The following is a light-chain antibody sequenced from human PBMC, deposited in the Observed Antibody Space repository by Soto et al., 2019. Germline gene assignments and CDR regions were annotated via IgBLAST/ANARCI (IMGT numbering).Light chain of an antibody. CDR1: PSISSW. Sequence: DIQMTPSPSTLSASVGDRVTITCRASPSISSWLAWYQQKPGKAPKLLIYEASGLESGVPSRFSGSGSGTEFTLTISSLQPDDFATYYCQQYNSYSETFGQGTKVEIK. V-gene: IGKV1-5*03. J-gene: IGKJ1*01. CDR2: EAS. CDR3: QQYNSYSET.